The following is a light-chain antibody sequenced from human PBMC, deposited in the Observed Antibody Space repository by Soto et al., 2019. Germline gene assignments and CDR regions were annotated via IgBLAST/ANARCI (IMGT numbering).Light chain of an antibody. CDR1: QSITTY. CDR3: QQSYSALYT. CDR2: AAS. V-gene: IGKV1-39*01. J-gene: IGKJ2*01. Sequence: DIQMTQSPSSLSASVGDRVTITCRASQSITTYLNWYQQKAGEAPKLLIYAASSLQSGVPSRFSGSGSGTDFTLTISSLQPEDSATYYCQQSYSALYTFGQGTKLEIK.